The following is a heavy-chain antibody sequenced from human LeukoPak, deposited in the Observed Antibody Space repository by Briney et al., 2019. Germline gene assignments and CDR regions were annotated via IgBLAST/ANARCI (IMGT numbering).Heavy chain of an antibody. V-gene: IGHV3-30-3*01. J-gene: IGHJ4*02. CDR3: TKDPHAVATPRVN. CDR2: ISYDGSNK. CDR1: GFTFSSYA. D-gene: IGHD2-21*02. Sequence: PGRSLRLSCAASGFTFSSYAMHWVRQAPGKGLEWVAVISYDGSNKYYADSVKGRFTISRDNSKNTLYLQMNSLRAEDTAIYYCTKDPHAVATPRVNWGQGILVTVSS.